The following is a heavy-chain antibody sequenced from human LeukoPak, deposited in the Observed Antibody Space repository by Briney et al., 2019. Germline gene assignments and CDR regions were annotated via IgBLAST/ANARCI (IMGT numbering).Heavy chain of an antibody. V-gene: IGHV3-66*01. CDR3: AKDPVGGSPNDY. J-gene: IGHJ4*02. D-gene: IGHD3-10*01. CDR1: GFTVSSNY. Sequence: GGSLRLSCAASGFTVSSNYMSWVRQAPGKGLEWVSVIYSGGSTYYADSVKGRFTISRDNSKNTLYLQMNSLRAEDTAVYYCAKDPVGGSPNDYWGQRTLVTVSS. CDR2: IYSGGST.